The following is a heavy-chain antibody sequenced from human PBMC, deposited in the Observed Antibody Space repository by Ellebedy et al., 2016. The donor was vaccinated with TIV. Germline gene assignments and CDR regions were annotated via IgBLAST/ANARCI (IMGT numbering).Heavy chain of an antibody. CDR2: IKPDASQK. CDR1: EFTFSNYW. D-gene: IGHD6-19*01. CDR3: ARAVAGSPDY. V-gene: IGHV3-7*03. Sequence: GGSLRLSXAASEFTFSNYWMSWVRQTPGKGLEWVVNIKPDASQKYYVDSVKGRFTVSRDNAKNSLYLQMNSLRAEDTAVYYCARAVAGSPDYWGQGTLVSVSS. J-gene: IGHJ4*02.